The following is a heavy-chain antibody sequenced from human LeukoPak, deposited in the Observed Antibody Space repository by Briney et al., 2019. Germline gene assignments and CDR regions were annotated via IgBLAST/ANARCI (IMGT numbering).Heavy chain of an antibody. CDR1: GYTFTSYD. Sequence: ASVKVSCKASGYTFTSYDINWVRQATGQGLEWMGRISGYDGNAEYVEKFQGRVTMTTDTSTNTGYMEVRSLRSDDTAVYYCARDQWEPHFDYWGQGTLVIVSS. D-gene: IGHD1-26*01. CDR3: ARDQWEPHFDY. CDR2: ISGYDGNA. V-gene: IGHV1-18*01. J-gene: IGHJ4*02.